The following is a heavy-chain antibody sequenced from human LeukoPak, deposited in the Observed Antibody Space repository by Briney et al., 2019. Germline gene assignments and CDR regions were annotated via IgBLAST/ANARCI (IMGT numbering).Heavy chain of an antibody. CDR2: IYHSGST. CDR1: GGSISSYY. V-gene: IGHV4-59*08. Sequence: SETLSLTCTVSGGSISSYYWSWIRQPPGKGLEWIGSIYHSGSTYYNPSLKSRVTISVDTSKNQFSLKLSSVTAADTAVYYCARHTARLGAWDWFDPWGQGTLVTVSS. D-gene: IGHD3-9*01. CDR3: ARHTARLGAWDWFDP. J-gene: IGHJ5*02.